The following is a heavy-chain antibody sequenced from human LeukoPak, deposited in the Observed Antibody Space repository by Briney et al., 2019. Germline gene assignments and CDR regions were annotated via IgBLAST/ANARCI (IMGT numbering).Heavy chain of an antibody. J-gene: IGHJ4*02. V-gene: IGHV3-48*03. CDR2: IVSSGSAI. CDR3: ARVGYFGSGSYYTGGHYFDY. Sequence: GGSLRLSCAASGFTFSIYEMNWIRQAPGKGLEWVSYIVSSGSAIYYADSVRGRFTISRDNAKNSLYLRMNSLRAEDTAVYYCARVGYFGSGSYYTGGHYFDYWGQGTLVTVSS. CDR1: GFTFSIYE. D-gene: IGHD3-10*01.